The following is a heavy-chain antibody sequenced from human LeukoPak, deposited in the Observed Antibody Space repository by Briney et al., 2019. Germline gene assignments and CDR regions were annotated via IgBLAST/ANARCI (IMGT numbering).Heavy chain of an antibody. V-gene: IGHV4-30-2*01. Sequence: SQTLSLTCTVSGGSISSGGYYWSWIRQPPGKGLEWIGYIYHSGSTYYNPSLKSRVTISVDRSKNQFSLKLSSVTAADTAVYYCARDGPAANNWFDPWGQGTLVTVSS. CDR2: IYHSGST. CDR3: ARDGPAANNWFDP. D-gene: IGHD2-2*01. CDR1: GGSISSGGYY. J-gene: IGHJ5*02.